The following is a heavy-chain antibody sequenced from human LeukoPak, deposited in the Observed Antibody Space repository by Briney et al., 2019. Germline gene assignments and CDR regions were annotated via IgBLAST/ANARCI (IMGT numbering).Heavy chain of an antibody. V-gene: IGHV4-59*08. Sequence: PSETLSLTCTVSGGSISSYYWSWIRQPPGKGLEWIGYIYYSGSTNYNPSLKSRVTISVDTSKNQFSLKLSSVTAADTAVYYCARVRNYDFWSGYYTYYFDYWGQGTLVTVSS. D-gene: IGHD3-3*01. J-gene: IGHJ4*02. CDR2: IYYSGST. CDR3: ARVRNYDFWSGYYTYYFDY. CDR1: GGSISSYY.